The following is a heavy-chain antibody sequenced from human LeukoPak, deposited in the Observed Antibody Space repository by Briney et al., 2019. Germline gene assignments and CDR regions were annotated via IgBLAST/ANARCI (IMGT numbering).Heavy chain of an antibody. V-gene: IGHV1-2*02. CDR2: INPNSGGT. D-gene: IGHD3-3*01. J-gene: IGHJ4*02. CDR1: GYTFTGYY. CDR3: ARAQDFWSGYSFDY. Sequence: ASVKVSCKASGYTFTGYYMHWVRQAPGQGLEWMGWINPNSGGTNYAQKFQGRVTMTRDTSISTAYMELSRLRSDDTAVYYCARAQDFWSGYSFDYWGQGTLVTVSS.